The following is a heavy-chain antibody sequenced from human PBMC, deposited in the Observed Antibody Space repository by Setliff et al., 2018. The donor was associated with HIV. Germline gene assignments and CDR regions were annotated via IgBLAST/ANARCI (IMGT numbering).Heavy chain of an antibody. Sequence: PSETLSLTCTVSGGSISSGSYYWSWIRQPAGKGLQWIGRIYTSGSTNYNPSLRSRVTISVDTSKNQFSLKLSSVTAADTAAYYCASGYYDSSGYYWYFDLWGRGTLVTVSS. J-gene: IGHJ2*01. CDR2: IYTSGST. CDR3: ASGYYDSSGYYWYFDL. V-gene: IGHV4-61*02. CDR1: GGSISSGSYY. D-gene: IGHD3-22*01.